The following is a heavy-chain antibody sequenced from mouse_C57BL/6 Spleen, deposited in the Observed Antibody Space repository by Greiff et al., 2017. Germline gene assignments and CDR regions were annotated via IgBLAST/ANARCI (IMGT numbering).Heavy chain of an antibody. J-gene: IGHJ1*03. CDR3: ARRGDYDYDNWYFDV. CDR2: ILPGSGST. Sequence: QVQLKQSGAELMKPGASVKLSCKATGYTFTGYWIEWVKQRPGHGLEWIGEILPGSGSTNYNEKFKGKATLTADTSSNTAYMQLSSLTTEDSAIYYCARRGDYDYDNWYFDVWGTGTTVTVSS. CDR1: GYTFTGYW. D-gene: IGHD2-4*01. V-gene: IGHV1-9*01.